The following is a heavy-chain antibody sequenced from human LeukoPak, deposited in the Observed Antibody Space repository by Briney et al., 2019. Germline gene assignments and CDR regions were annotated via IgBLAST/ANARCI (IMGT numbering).Heavy chain of an antibody. V-gene: IGHV1-24*01. CDR2: FDSDDGEA. CDR1: GYTLTELS. Sequence: ASLKFSCKVSGYTLTELSVHWVRNAPGKGRGWMGGFDSDDGEAIYAQKFQGRVTMTEDTSTDTAYMQLSSLRSEDTAVYYCAPGIRPRSSCSSTSCYLGLDYWGQGTLVTVSS. D-gene: IGHD2-2*01. CDR3: APGIRPRSSCSSTSCYLGLDY. J-gene: IGHJ4*02.